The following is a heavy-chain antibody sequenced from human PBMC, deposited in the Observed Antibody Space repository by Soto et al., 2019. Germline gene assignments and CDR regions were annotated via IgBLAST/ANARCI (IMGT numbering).Heavy chain of an antibody. V-gene: IGHV4-39*07. D-gene: IGHD6-13*01. CDR3: ARTGIAAAGRAPFDY. CDR2: IYYSGST. J-gene: IGHJ4*02. Sequence: SETLSLTCTVSGGSISSSSYYWGWIRQPPGKGLEWIGSIYYSGSTNYNPSLKSRVTISVDTSKNQFSLKLSSVTAADTAVYYCARTGIAAAGRAPFDYWGQGTLVTVSS. CDR1: GGSISSSSYY.